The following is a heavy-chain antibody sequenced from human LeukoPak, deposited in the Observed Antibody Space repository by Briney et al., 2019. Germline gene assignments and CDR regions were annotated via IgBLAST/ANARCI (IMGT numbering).Heavy chain of an antibody. CDR2: INPNSGGS. CDR1: GYTFTGYY. J-gene: IGHJ4*02. V-gene: IGHV1-2*02. CDR3: ATELRSGYFDY. Sequence: ASVKVSCKASGYTFTGYYIHWVRQAPGQGLEWMGWINPNSGGSNYAQKFQGRVTMTRDTSISTAYMELSRLRSEDTAVYYCATELRSGYFDYWGQGTLVTVSS. D-gene: IGHD3-22*01.